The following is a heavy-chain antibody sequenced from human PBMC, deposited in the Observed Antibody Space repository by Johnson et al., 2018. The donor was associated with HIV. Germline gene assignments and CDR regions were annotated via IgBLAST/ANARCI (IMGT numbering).Heavy chain of an antibody. CDR3: AREGITMIVVPTGACDI. D-gene: IGHD3-22*01. Sequence: VQLVESGGGLVQPGGSLRLSCAASGFTFDDYGMSWVRQAPGKGLEWVSGINWNGGSTGYADSVKGRFTISRDNAKNSLYLQMNNLRAEDTALYYCAREGITMIVVPTGACDIWGQGTMVTVSS. CDR2: INWNGGST. J-gene: IGHJ3*02. V-gene: IGHV3-20*04. CDR1: GFTFDDYG.